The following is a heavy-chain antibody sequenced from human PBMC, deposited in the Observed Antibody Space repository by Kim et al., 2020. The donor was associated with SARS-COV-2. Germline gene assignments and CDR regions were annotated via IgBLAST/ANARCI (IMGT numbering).Heavy chain of an antibody. D-gene: IGHD6-6*01. CDR3: AREPRAARHFDY. J-gene: IGHJ4*02. CDR2: IIPIFGTA. CDR1: GGTFSSYA. Sequence: SVKVSCKASGGTFSSYAISWVRQAPGQGLEWMGGIIPIFGTANYAQKFQGRVTITADESTSTAYMERSSLRSEDTAVYYCAREPRAARHFDYWGQGTLVSVSS. V-gene: IGHV1-69*13.